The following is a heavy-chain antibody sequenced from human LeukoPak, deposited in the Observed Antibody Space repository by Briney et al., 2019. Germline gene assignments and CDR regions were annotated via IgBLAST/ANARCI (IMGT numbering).Heavy chain of an antibody. CDR1: GGSISSYY. Sequence: PSETLPLTCTVSGGSISSYYWSWIRQPPGKGLEWIGYIYYSGSTNYNPSLKSRVTISVDTSKNQFSLKLSSVTAADTAVYYCARQHYYGSGSRYAFDIWGQGTMVTVSS. V-gene: IGHV4-59*08. CDR2: IYYSGST. J-gene: IGHJ3*02. CDR3: ARQHYYGSGSRYAFDI. D-gene: IGHD3-10*01.